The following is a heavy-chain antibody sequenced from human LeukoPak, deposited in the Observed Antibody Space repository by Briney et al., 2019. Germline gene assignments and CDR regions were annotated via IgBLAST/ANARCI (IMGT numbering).Heavy chain of an antibody. V-gene: IGHV3-33*01. J-gene: IGHJ4*02. CDR3: ARDPYGSGDGYFDY. CDR2: IWYNGSKK. Sequence: GRSLRLSCAASGFTFSDHGMHWVRQAPGKGLEWVAIIWYNGSKKYYAESVKGRFTISRDNSKNTLYLEMSNLRAEDTGVYYCARDPYGSGDGYFDYWGQGTLVTASS. CDR1: GFTFSDHG. D-gene: IGHD3-10*01.